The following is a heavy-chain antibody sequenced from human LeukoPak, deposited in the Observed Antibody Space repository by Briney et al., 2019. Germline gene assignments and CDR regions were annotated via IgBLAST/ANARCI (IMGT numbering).Heavy chain of an antibody. J-gene: IGHJ1*01. V-gene: IGHV6-1*01. CDR1: GDSLSSKSAA. CDR2: TYYRSKWNN. D-gene: IGHD3/OR15-3a*01. CDR3: AILGPPADC. Sequence: SQTLSLTCAISGDSLSSKSAAWNWIGQSPSRGLEWLGRTYYRSKWNNEYAVSLKGRITINPDISKNQFSLQLNSVTPEDTAVYYCAILGPPADCWGQGTLVTVSS.